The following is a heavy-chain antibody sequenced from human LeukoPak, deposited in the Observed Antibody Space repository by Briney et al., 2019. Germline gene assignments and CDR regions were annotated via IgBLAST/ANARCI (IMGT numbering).Heavy chain of an antibody. CDR2: IRSKANSYAT. J-gene: IGHJ3*02. D-gene: IGHD3-9*01. V-gene: IGHV3-73*01. Sequence: GGSLRLSCAASGFTFSGSAMHWVRQASGKGLEWVGRIRSKANSYATAYAASVKGRFTISRDDSKNTAYLQMNSPKTEDTAVYYCISNLDPILTGHDAFDIWGQGTMVTVST. CDR1: GFTFSGSA. CDR3: ISNLDPILTGHDAFDI.